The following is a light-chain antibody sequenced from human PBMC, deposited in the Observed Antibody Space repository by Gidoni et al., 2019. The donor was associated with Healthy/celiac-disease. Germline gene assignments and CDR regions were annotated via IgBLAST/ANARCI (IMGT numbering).Light chain of an antibody. CDR1: SSNIGAGYD. V-gene: IGLV1-40*01. CDR3: QSYDSRLSGVV. CDR2: GNS. Sequence: QSVLTQPPSVSGAPGHRVTISCTGSSSNIGAGYDVHWYQQLPGTAPKLLIYGNSNRPSGVPDRFSGSKSGTSASLAITGLQAEDEADYYCQSYDSRLSGVVFGGGTKLTVL. J-gene: IGLJ2*01.